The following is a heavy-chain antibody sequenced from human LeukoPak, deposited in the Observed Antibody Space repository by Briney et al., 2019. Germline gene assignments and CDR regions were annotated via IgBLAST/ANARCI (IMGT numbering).Heavy chain of an antibody. CDR3: ARAFSTTAFDY. D-gene: IGHD4-17*01. CDR1: GFTFRTYA. J-gene: IGHJ4*02. V-gene: IGHV3-30*04. CDR2: ISDDGSNK. Sequence: HAGGSLRLSCAASGFTFRTYAMNWVRQAPGKGLEWVAVISDDGSNKYYAESVKGQFTISRDNSKNTLYLQMNSLRAEDTAVYYCARAFSTTAFDYWGQGTLVTVSS.